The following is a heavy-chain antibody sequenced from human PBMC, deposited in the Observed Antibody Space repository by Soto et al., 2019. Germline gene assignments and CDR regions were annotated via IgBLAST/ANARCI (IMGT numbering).Heavy chain of an antibody. CDR1: GFTFSSYA. J-gene: IGHJ4*02. D-gene: IGHD1-20*01. Sequence: GGSLRLSCAASGFTFSSYAMSWVRQAPGKGLEWVSGIGGSGAGTFYADSVKGRFTISGDSFKNTLYLQMNSLRAEDTAVYYCAKAKVYTWNPGSFDYWGQGTLVTVSS. CDR3: AKAKVYTWNPGSFDY. V-gene: IGHV3-23*01. CDR2: IGGSGAGT.